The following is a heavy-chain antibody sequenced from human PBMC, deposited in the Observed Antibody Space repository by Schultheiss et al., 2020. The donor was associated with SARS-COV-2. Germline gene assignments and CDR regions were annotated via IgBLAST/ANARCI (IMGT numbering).Heavy chain of an antibody. V-gene: IGHV4-39*07. J-gene: IGHJ4*02. CDR3: AREGSSVGPRPLDF. Sequence: SETLSLTCTVSGGSISSSSYYWGWIRQPPGKGLEWIGYIYYSGSTYYNPSLKSRVTISVDTSKNQFSLKLSSVTAADTAVYYCAREGSSVGPRPLDFWGQGTLVTVSS. CDR2: IYYSGST. CDR1: GGSISSSSYY. D-gene: IGHD6-6*01.